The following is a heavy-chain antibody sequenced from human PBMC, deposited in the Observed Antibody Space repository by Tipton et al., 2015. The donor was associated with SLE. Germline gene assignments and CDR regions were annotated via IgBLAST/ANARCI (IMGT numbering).Heavy chain of an antibody. CDR2: ISNYNGHT. CDR3: ARGVVAAFFDY. Sequence: QLVQSGAEVRRPGASVKVSCKTSGYIFSNYGITWVRQAPGQGLEWPGWISNYNGHTNYAQKIQGRVTMTTDTSTSTVYMEVRSLRSDDTAVYYCARGVVAAFFDYWGQGTRVTVTS. V-gene: IGHV1-18*01. D-gene: IGHD2-15*01. CDR1: GYIFSNYG. J-gene: IGHJ4*02.